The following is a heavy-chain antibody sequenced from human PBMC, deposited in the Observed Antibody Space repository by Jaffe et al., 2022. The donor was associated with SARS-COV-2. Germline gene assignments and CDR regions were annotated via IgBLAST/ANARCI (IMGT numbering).Heavy chain of an antibody. J-gene: IGHJ4*02. CDR3: ARDGGGGVVVVAATGAQPTFDY. CDR2: ISSSSSYI. Sequence: EVQLVESGGGLVKPGGSLRLSCAASGFTFSSYSMNWVRQAPGKGLEWVSSISSSSSYIYYADSVKGRFTISRDNAKNSLYLQMNSLRAEDTAVYYCARDGGGGVVVVAATGAQPTFDYWGQGTLVTVSS. CDR1: GFTFSSYS. V-gene: IGHV3-21*01. D-gene: IGHD2-15*01.